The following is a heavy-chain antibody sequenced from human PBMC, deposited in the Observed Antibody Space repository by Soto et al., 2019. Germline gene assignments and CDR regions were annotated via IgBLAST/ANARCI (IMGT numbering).Heavy chain of an antibody. J-gene: IGHJ4*02. CDR3: AHKLPPRVFYY. CDR2: IYWDDDK. V-gene: IGHV2-5*02. Sequence: QITLKESGPTLVKPTQTLTLTCTFSGFSLTTSGLGVGWIRQPPGKALEWLALIYWDDDKRYSPSLESRLTFTKDTSTNQVVLTMINMDPVDTATYFCAHKLPPRVFYYWGQGTLVTVSS. CDR1: GFSLTTSGLG. D-gene: IGHD2-15*01.